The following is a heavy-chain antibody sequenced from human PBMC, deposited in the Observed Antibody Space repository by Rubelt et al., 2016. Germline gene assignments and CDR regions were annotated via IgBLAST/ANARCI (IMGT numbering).Heavy chain of an antibody. CDR3: ARVLLFAGRRGYRAFDI. D-gene: IGHD3-3*01. CDR1: GFTFSSYA. CDR2: ISSSSSYI. Sequence: EVQVLESGGGLVQPGGSLRLSCAASGFTFSSYAMNWVRQAPGKGLAWVSSISSSSSYIYYADSVKGRFTISRDNAKNSLYLQMNSLRAGDTAVYYCARVLLFAGRRGYRAFDIWGQGTMVTVST. V-gene: IGHV3-21*04. J-gene: IGHJ3*02.